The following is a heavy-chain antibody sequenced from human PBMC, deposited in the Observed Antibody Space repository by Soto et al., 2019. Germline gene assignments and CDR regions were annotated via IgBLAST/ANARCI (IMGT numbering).Heavy chain of an antibody. J-gene: IGHJ1*01. CDR3: TTFRSSGWPKEYFQH. D-gene: IGHD6-19*01. Sequence: GRSLRLSCAASGFTFSNAWMSWVRQAPGKGLEWVGRIKSKTDGGTTDYAAPVKGRFTISRDDSKNTLYLQMNSLKTEDTAVYYCTTFRSSGWPKEYFQHCGQGTLVTXSS. V-gene: IGHV3-15*01. CDR2: IKSKTDGGTT. CDR1: GFTFSNAW.